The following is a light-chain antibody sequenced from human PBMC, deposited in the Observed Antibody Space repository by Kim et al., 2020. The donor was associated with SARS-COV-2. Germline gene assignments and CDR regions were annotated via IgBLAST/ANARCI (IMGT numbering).Light chain of an antibody. CDR3: QQYNNWPPHT. J-gene: IGKJ2*01. CDR2: GAS. Sequence: EIVMTQSPATLSVSPGERATLSCRASQSVSSNLAWYQQKPGQAPRLLIYGASTRATGIPARFSGSGSGTEFNLTISSLQSEDFAVYYCQQYNNWPPHTFGQGTKLEI. CDR1: QSVSSN. V-gene: IGKV3-15*01.